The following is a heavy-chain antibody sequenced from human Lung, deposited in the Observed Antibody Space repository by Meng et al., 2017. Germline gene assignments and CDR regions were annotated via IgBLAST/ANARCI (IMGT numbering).Heavy chain of an antibody. Sequence: VQLQQWGAGLLHPSETLSLTCVVSGGSFSDYYWSWIRQPPGKGLEWIGEINHSGSTNYNPSLESRATISVDTSQNNLSLKLSSVTAADSAVYYCARGPTTMAHDFDYWGQGTLVTVSS. CDR3: ARGPTTMAHDFDY. V-gene: IGHV4-34*01. J-gene: IGHJ4*02. D-gene: IGHD4-11*01. CDR2: INHSGST. CDR1: GGSFSDYY.